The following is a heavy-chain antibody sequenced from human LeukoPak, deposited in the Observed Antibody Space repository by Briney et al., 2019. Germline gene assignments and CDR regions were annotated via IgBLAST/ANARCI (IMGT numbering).Heavy chain of an antibody. CDR2: ISAYNGNT. D-gene: IGHD6-13*01. CDR3: ANSIAAAGYYYYGMDV. Sequence: ASVKVSCKASGYTFTSYYMHWVRQAPGQGLEWMGWISAYNGNTNYAQKLQGRVTMTTDTSTSTAYMELRSLRSDDTAVYYCANSIAAAGYYYYGMDVWGQGTTVTVSS. CDR1: GYTFTSYY. V-gene: IGHV1-18*04. J-gene: IGHJ6*02.